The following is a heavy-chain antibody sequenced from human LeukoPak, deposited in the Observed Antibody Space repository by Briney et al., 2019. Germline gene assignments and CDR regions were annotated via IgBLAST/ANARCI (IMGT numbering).Heavy chain of an antibody. CDR2: IYYSGST. Sequence: ASETLSLTCTVSGGSISSSSYYWGWIRQPPGKGLEWIGSIYYSGSTYYNPSLKSRVTISVDTSKNQFSLKLSSVTAADTAVYYCARYRYYDSRIGYWGQGTLVTVSS. D-gene: IGHD3-22*01. CDR1: GGSISSSSYY. V-gene: IGHV4-39*07. CDR3: ARYRYYDSRIGY. J-gene: IGHJ4*02.